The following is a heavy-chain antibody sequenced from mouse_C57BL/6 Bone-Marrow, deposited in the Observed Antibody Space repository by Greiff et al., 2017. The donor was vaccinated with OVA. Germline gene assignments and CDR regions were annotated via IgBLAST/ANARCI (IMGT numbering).Heavy chain of an antibody. Sequence: LQESGAELVRPGASVELSCKASGYTFTDYYINWVKQRPGQGLEWIARIYPGSGNTYYNEKFKGKATLTAEKSSSTAYMQLSSLTSEDSAVYFCARRDYDYDAGLDYWGQGTSVTVSS. J-gene: IGHJ4*01. CDR3: ARRDYDYDAGLDY. CDR2: IYPGSGNT. D-gene: IGHD2-4*01. V-gene: IGHV1-76*01. CDR1: GYTFTDYY.